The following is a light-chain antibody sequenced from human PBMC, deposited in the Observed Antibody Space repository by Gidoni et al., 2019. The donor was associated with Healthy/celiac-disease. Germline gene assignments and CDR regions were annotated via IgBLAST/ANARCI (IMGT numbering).Light chain of an antibody. CDR3: QQYDSSVYT. Sequence: ELVLTQSPGTLSLSPGERATLPCRASQSVSSSYLAWYQQKPGQAPTLLIYGASSRATGIPDRFSGSGSGTNFTLTISRLGPEDFAIYYCQQYDSSVYTFGQGTKLEIK. CDR1: QSVSSSY. V-gene: IGKV3-20*01. J-gene: IGKJ2*01. CDR2: GAS.